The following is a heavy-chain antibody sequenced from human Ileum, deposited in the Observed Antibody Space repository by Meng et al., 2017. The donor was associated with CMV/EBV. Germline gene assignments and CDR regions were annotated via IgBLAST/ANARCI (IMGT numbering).Heavy chain of an antibody. Sequence: GESLKISCTTSGFIFSGRWMTWVRQAPGKGLEGVANIKPDGSEKYYVDSVKGRFTISRDNAKNSLYLQMNSLRAEDTAVYYCATDLNWDNFWGQGTRVTSPQ. CDR3: ATDLNWDNF. J-gene: IGHJ4*02. D-gene: IGHD1-1*01. CDR2: IKPDGSEK. CDR1: GFIFSGRW. V-gene: IGHV3-7*01.